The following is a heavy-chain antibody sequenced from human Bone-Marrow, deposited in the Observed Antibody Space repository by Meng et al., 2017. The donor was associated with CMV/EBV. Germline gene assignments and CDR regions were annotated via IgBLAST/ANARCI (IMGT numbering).Heavy chain of an antibody. V-gene: IGHV3-21*01. Sequence: GESLKISCAASGFTFSSYSMNWVRQAPGKGLEWVSSISSSSSYIYYADSVKGRFTISRDNAKNSLYLQMNSLRAEDTAVYYCARGLIAARLDHWGHGTRVTVSS. J-gene: IGHJ4*01. CDR1: GFTFSSYS. CDR2: ISSSSSYI. CDR3: ARGLIAARLDH. D-gene: IGHD6-6*01.